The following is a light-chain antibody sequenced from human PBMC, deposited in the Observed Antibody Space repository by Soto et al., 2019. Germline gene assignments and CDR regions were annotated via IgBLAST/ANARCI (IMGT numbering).Light chain of an antibody. V-gene: IGLV2-14*01. CDR1: SRDVGDYND. CDR2: EVS. J-gene: IGLJ2*01. CDR3: SSYANNTL. Sequence: QSALTQPASVSGSPGQSITISCTGTSRDVGDYNDVSCYQQHPGKAPKFMISEVSNRPSGVSNRFSGSKSGNTASLTISGLQAEDGADYYCSSYANNTLFGGGTKVTVL.